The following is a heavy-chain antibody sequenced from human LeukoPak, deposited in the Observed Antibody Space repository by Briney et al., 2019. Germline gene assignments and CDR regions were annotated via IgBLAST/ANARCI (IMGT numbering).Heavy chain of an antibody. CDR2: IIPIFGTA. CDR3: ARGDYEAYYYYGMDV. CDR1: GYSFSTYP. Sequence: ASVKVSCKASGYSFSTYPINWVRQAPGQGLEWMGGIIPIFGTANYAQKFQGRVTITADESTSTAYMELSSLRSEDTAVYYCARGDYEAYYYYGMDVWGQGTTVTVSS. V-gene: IGHV1-69*13. D-gene: IGHD3-16*01. J-gene: IGHJ6*02.